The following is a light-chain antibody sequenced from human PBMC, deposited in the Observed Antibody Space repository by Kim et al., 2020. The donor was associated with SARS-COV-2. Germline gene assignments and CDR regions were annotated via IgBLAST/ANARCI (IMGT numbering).Light chain of an antibody. CDR2: SNN. V-gene: IGLV1-44*01. CDR3: AAWDDSLNGHV. J-gene: IGLJ1*01. CDR1: SYNIGSNT. Sequence: GPRVTVSCSGSSYNIGSNTVNWYQQLPGTAPKLLIYSNNQRPSGVPDRFSGSKSGTSASLAISGLQSEDEADYYCAAWDDSLNGHVFGTGTKVTVL.